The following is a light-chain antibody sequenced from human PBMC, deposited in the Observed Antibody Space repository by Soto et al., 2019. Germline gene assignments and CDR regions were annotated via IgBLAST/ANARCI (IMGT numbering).Light chain of an antibody. CDR3: AAWDDSLIGYV. V-gene: IGLV1-44*01. CDR1: SSNIASNT. J-gene: IGLJ1*01. CDR2: TND. Sequence: QSVLTQPPSASGTPGQRVTISCSGSSSNIASNTVNWYQQLPGTAPKLLIYTNDQRPSGVPDRFSGSKSGTSASLAISGLQSEDEADYYCAAWDDSLIGYVFGTGTKVTVL.